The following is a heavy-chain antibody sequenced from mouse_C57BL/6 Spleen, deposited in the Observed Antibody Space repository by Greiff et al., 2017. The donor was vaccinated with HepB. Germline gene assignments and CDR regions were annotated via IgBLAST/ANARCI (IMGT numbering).Heavy chain of an antibody. Sequence: QVQLQQPGAELVMPGASVKLSCKASGYTFTSYWMHWVKQRPGQGLEWIGEIDPSDSYTNYNQKFKGKSTLTVDKSSSTAYMQLSSLTSEDSAVYYCASSWDRNALDYWGQGTSVTVSS. V-gene: IGHV1-69*01. CDR3: ASSWDRNALDY. CDR1: GYTFTSYW. D-gene: IGHD3-3*01. CDR2: IDPSDSYT. J-gene: IGHJ4*01.